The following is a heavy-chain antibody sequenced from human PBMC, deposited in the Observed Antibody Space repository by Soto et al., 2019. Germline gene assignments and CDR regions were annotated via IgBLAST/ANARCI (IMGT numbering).Heavy chain of an antibody. CDR2: ICYSGST. V-gene: IGHV4-59*08. J-gene: IGHJ2*01. CDR3: ARFNWYFDL. Sequence: ASETLSLTCTVSGGSISSYYWSWIRQPPGKGLEWIGYICYSGSTNYNPSLKSRVTISVDTSKNQFSLKLSSVTAADPAVYYCARFNWYFDLWGRGTLVTVSS. CDR1: GGSISSYY.